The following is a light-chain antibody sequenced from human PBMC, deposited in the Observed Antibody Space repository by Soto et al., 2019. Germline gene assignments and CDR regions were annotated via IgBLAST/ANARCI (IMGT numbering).Light chain of an antibody. V-gene: IGLV2-14*01. CDR1: SSDVGGYNY. Sequence: SSLTQPAPLSGSPGQSITISCPGTSSDVGGYNYVSWYQQHPGKAPKLMIYDVSNRPSGVSNRFSGSKSGNTASLTISGLQAEDEADYYCSSYTSSSTLYVFGTGTKVTVL. CDR2: DVS. CDR3: SSYTSSSTLYV. J-gene: IGLJ1*01.